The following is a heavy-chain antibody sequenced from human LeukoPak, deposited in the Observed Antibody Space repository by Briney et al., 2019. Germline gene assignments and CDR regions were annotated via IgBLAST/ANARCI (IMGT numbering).Heavy chain of an antibody. D-gene: IGHD6-6*01. CDR1: GFTFSNYA. CDR2: ISSSGNTI. Sequence: PGGSLRLSCAASGFTFSNYAMSWARQAPGKGLEWVSYISSSGNTISYADSVKGRFTISRDNAKNSLYLQVISLRAEDTAVYYCARGPSIAARYDAFDIWGQGTMVTVSS. J-gene: IGHJ3*02. CDR3: ARGPSIAARYDAFDI. V-gene: IGHV3-48*03.